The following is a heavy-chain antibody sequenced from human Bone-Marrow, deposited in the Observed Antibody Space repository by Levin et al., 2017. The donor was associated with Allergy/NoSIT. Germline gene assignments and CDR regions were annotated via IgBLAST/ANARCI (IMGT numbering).Heavy chain of an antibody. CDR2: ISFDGSNK. D-gene: IGHD3-16*01. CDR3: AKDWDYGYTSPAIDY. CDR1: GFTFSSSG. V-gene: IGHV3-30*18. Sequence: GESLKISCAASGFTFSSSGMHWVRQAPGKGLGWVAVISFDGSNKLSAGSVKGRFTISRDNSKNTLYLQMDSLRVDDTAVYYCAKDWDYGYTSPAIDYWGQGTLVTVSA. J-gene: IGHJ4*02.